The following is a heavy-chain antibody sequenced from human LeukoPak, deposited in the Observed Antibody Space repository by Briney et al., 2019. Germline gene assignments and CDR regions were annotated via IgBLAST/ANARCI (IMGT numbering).Heavy chain of an antibody. V-gene: IGHV3-9*01. J-gene: IGHJ4*02. CDR1: GFSVRTNY. Sequence: GGSLRLSCAASGFSVRTNYMSWVRQAPGKGLEWVSVISWNSGTRGYADSVKGRFTISRDNAKTSLYLQMNSLRAEDTALYYCAKDINSSPGRGTYYFDYWGQGTLVTVSS. CDR2: ISWNSGTR. CDR3: AKDINSSPGRGTYYFDY. D-gene: IGHD6-13*01.